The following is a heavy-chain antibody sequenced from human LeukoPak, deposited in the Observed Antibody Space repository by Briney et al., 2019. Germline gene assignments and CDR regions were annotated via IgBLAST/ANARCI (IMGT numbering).Heavy chain of an antibody. V-gene: IGHV4-59*08. CDR1: GGSISSYY. D-gene: IGHD2-15*01. CDR3: ARHCSGDNCFFYGMDV. Sequence: SETLSLTCTVSGGSISSYYWSWIRQPPGKGLEWIGYIYYTGNTNYNPSLKSRVTISIDTSKNQISLKLSSVTAADTAVYYCARHCSGDNCFFYGMDVLGQGTPVNVSS. J-gene: IGHJ6*02. CDR2: IYYTGNT.